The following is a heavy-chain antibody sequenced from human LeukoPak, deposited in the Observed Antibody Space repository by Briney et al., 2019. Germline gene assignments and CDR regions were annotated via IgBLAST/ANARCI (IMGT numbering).Heavy chain of an antibody. D-gene: IGHD2/OR15-2a*01. CDR1: DYSISNAYY. V-gene: IGHV4-38-2*01. CDR3: ARQADVPSSIGYFDF. CDR2: ISHGGST. J-gene: IGHJ4*02. Sequence: PSETLSLTCAVSDYSISNAYYWGWIRQPPGKGLEWIGSISHGGSTHYNASLKSRVTISLEASKNHFSLRLSSVTAADTAVYYCARQADVPSSIGYFDFWGQGAPVTVSS.